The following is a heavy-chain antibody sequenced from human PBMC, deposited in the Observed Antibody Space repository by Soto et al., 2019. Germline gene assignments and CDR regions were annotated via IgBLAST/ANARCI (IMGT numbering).Heavy chain of an antibody. J-gene: IGHJ3*02. CDR3: ASERSGEARDAFDI. D-gene: IGHD6-25*01. CDR1: GFTVSSNY. V-gene: IGHV3-66*01. CDR2: IYSGGST. Sequence: EVQLVESGGVLVQPGGSLRLSCAASGFTVSSNYMSWVRPAPGKGLEWVSVIYSGGSTYYADSVKGRFTISRDNSKNTLYLQMNSLRAEDTAVYYCASERSGEARDAFDIWGQGTMVTVSS.